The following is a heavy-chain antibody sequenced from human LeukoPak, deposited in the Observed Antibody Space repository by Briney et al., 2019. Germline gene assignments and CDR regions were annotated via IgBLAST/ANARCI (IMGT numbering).Heavy chain of an antibody. D-gene: IGHD1-26*01. CDR3: AKDVDRRKWELTFDY. V-gene: IGHV3-23*01. Sequence: GGSLRLSCAASGFTFSSYAMSRVRQAPGKGLEWVSAISGSGGSTYYADSVKGRFTISRDNSKNTLYLQMNSLRAEDTAVYYCAKDVDRRKWELTFDYWGQGTLVTVSS. CDR1: GFTFSSYA. J-gene: IGHJ4*02. CDR2: ISGSGGST.